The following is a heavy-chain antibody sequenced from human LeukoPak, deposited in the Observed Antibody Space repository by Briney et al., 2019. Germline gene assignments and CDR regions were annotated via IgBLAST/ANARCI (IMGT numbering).Heavy chain of an antibody. CDR2: IIPIFDTT. J-gene: IGHJ4*02. CDR1: GGTFSNFP. CDR3: ARDAGYCSATSCYTLDY. V-gene: IGHV1-69*05. D-gene: IGHD2-2*02. Sequence: SVKVSCKASGGTFSNFPISWVRQAPGQGLEWMGGIIPIFDTTNYAQNFQGRVTITTDESTNTAYMELSSLRSEDTAVYYCARDAGYCSATSCYTLDYWGQGTLVTVSS.